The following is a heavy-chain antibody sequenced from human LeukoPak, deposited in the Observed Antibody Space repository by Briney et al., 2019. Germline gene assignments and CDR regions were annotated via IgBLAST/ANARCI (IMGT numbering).Heavy chain of an antibody. J-gene: IGHJ4*02. CDR2: MNPNSGNT. Sequence: ASVKVSCKVSGYTFTSYDINWVRQATGQGPEWMGWMNPNSGNTGYAQKFQGRVTMTRNTSISTAYMELSSLRSEDTAVYYCATAAAAGGYYFDYWGQRTLVTVSS. CDR1: GYTFTSYD. V-gene: IGHV1-8*01. D-gene: IGHD6-13*01. CDR3: ATAAAAGGYYFDY.